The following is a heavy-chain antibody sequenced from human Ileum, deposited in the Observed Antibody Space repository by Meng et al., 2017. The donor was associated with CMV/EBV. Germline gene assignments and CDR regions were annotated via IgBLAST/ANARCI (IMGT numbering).Heavy chain of an antibody. CDR2: ISSSGGYI. V-gene: IGHV3-21*01. J-gene: IGHJ4*02. Sequence: GESLKISCAASGFTFSSYTMNWVRQAPGKGLDWVASISSSGGYIYYADLVKGRFTISRDYANKSLALQMNSLRVDDTATYHCVRGGAAAEGFDYWGQGTVVTVSS. CDR1: GFTFSSYT. CDR3: VRGGAAAEGFDY. D-gene: IGHD6-13*01.